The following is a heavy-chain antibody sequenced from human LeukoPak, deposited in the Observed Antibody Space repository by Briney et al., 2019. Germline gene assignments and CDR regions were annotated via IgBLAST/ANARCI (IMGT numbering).Heavy chain of an antibody. D-gene: IGHD3-9*01. CDR1: GYTFNNSG. CDR2: VSSYNGDT. CDR3: AKDWNILTGRNCFDP. J-gene: IGHJ5*02. Sequence: ASVRVSCKASGYTFNNSGISWVRQAPGQGLEWVGWVSSYNGDTNYAQRFQGRVTMTTDTSTSTAYMELRSLRFDDTAIYYCAKDWNILTGRNCFDPWGQGTLVTVSS. V-gene: IGHV1-18*01.